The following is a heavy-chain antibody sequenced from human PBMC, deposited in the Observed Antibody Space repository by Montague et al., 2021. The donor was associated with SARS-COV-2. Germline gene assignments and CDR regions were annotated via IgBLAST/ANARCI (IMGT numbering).Heavy chain of an antibody. D-gene: IGHD3-10*01. CDR1: GFTFSSYA. CDR2: ISGSGGST. J-gene: IGHJ4*02. CDR3: AKDFFMVQGLFDY. V-gene: IGHV3-23*01. Sequence: SLRLSCAASGFTFSSYAMSWVRQAPGKWLEWVSAISGSGGSTYYADSVKVRFTISRDNSKNTLYLQMNSLRAEDTAVYYCAKDFFMVQGLFDYWGQGTLVTVSS.